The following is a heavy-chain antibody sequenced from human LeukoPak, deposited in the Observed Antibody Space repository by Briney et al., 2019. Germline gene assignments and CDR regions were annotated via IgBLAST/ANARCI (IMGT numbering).Heavy chain of an antibody. J-gene: IGHJ4*02. V-gene: IGHV4-34*01. CDR2: INHSGST. CDR3: ARQGDSSGYYLQWFDY. CDR1: GGSFSGYY. Sequence: SETLSLTCAVYGGSFSGYYWSWIRQPPGKGLEWIGEINHSGSTNYNPSLKSRVTISVDTSKNQFSLKLSSVTAADTAVYYCARQGDSSGYYLQWFDYWGQGTLVTVSS. D-gene: IGHD3-22*01.